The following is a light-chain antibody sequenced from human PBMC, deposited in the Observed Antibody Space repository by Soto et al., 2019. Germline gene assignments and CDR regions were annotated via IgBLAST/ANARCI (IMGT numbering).Light chain of an antibody. CDR1: QSVSSY. CDR3: QQRSNCPFT. CDR2: DAS. Sequence: EIVLTQSPATLSLSPGERATLSCRASQSVSSYLAWYQPKPGQTPSLLIYDASNRATGITARFSGSGSGTVFTLTSSSQEPEYLAVYYCQQRSNCPFTFGGGTKVEIK. J-gene: IGKJ4*01. V-gene: IGKV3-11*01.